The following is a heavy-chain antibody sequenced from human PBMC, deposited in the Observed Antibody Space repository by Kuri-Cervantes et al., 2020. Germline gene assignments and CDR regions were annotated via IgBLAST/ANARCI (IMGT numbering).Heavy chain of an antibody. V-gene: IGHV3-48*01. CDR3: AKDSSTKDGDYDYFDY. Sequence: GGSLRLSCAASGFTFSSYSMNWVRQAPGKGLEWVSYISSSSSTIYYADSVKGRFTISRDNAKNSLNLQMNSLRAEDTAVYYCAKDSSTKDGDYDYFDYWGQGTLVTVSS. CDR2: ISSSSSTI. D-gene: IGHD4-17*01. CDR1: GFTFSSYS. J-gene: IGHJ4*02.